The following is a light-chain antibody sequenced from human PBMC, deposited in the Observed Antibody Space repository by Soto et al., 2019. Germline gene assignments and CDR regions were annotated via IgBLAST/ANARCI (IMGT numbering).Light chain of an antibody. CDR2: RNN. CDR1: SSNIGSNY. CDR3: TGWDDSLRGRL. J-gene: IGLJ2*01. V-gene: IGLV1-47*01. Sequence: QSVLTQPPSASGTPGQRVTISCSGSSSNIGSNYLYWYQQLPGTAPRLLIYRNNQRPSGVPDRFSGSKSGTSASLAISALRYEDEADYYCTGWDDSLRGRLFGGGTKLTVL.